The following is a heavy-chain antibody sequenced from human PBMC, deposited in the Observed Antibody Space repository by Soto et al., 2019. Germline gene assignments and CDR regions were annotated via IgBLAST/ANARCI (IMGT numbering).Heavy chain of an antibody. CDR3: ARDHTSPGITGDY. Sequence: GGSLRLSCAASGFTFSSYWMSWVRQAPGKGLEWVADIKQGGSEKHYVDSVKGRFTISRDNVENSLYLQMNSLRAEDTAVYYCARDHTSPGITGDYWGQGTLVTVSS. V-gene: IGHV3-7*01. D-gene: IGHD6-13*01. J-gene: IGHJ4*02. CDR2: IKQGGSEK. CDR1: GFTFSSYW.